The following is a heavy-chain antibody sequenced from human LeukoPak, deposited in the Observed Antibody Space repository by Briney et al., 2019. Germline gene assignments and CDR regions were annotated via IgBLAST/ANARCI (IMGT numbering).Heavy chain of an antibody. CDR2: IYYSGST. CDR1: GGSISSYY. Sequence: SETLSLTCTVSGGSISSYYWSWIRQPPGKGLEWIGYIYYSGSTNYNPSLKSRVTISVDTSKNQFSLKLSSVTAADTAVYYCARGFTIIGQLYFDYWGQGTLVTVSS. D-gene: IGHD3-9*01. J-gene: IGHJ4*02. V-gene: IGHV4-59*01. CDR3: ARGFTIIGQLYFDY.